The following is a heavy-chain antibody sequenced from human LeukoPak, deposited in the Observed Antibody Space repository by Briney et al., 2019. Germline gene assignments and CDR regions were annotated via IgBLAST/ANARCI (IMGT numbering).Heavy chain of an antibody. CDR3: AGQSGGDLWYFDY. V-gene: IGHV4-59*08. D-gene: IGHD2-21*01. CDR1: GGSISSYY. CDR2: IYYSGST. Sequence: ASETLSLTCTVSGGSISSYYWSWIRQPPGKGLEWIGYIYYSGSTNYNPSLKSRVTISVDTSKNQFSLKLSSVTAADTAVYYCAGQSGGDLWYFDYWGQGTLVTVSS. J-gene: IGHJ4*02.